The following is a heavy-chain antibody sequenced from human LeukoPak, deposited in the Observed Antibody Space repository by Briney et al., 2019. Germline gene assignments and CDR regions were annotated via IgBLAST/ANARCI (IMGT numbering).Heavy chain of an antibody. D-gene: IGHD2-15*01. CDR2: ISPYDGNT. CDR1: GYAFNHYA. Sequence: ASVEVSCNTSGYAFNHYAISWVRQAPGQGLEWMGWISPYDGNTKYAQNFQGRFTMTTDTPTRTAYMELRSLRSDDTAVYYCARDWDCSGGSCHPHYFDNWGQGTLLTVST. V-gene: IGHV1-18*01. CDR3: ARDWDCSGGSCHPHYFDN. J-gene: IGHJ4*02.